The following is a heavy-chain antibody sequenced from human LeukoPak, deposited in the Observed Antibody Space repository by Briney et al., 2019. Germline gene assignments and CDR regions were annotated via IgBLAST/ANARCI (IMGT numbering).Heavy chain of an antibody. D-gene: IGHD6-13*01. CDR2: IIPIFGTA. Sequence: SVKVSCKASGGTFSSYAISWVRQAPGQGLEWMGGIIPIFGTANYAQKFQGRVTMTRNTSISTAYMELSSLRSEDTAVYYCARGSSSFPDYWGQGTLVTVSS. CDR3: ARGSSSFPDY. J-gene: IGHJ4*02. V-gene: IGHV1-69*05. CDR1: GGTFSSYA.